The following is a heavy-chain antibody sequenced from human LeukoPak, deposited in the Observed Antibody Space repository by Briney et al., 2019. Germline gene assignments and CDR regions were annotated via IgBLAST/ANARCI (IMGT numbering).Heavy chain of an antibody. D-gene: IGHD2-2*01. CDR1: GFIFSSYS. CDR3: ARVPNLGYCSSTSCYLRKYYFDY. Sequence: GGFLRLSCAASGFIFSSYSINWVRQAPGKGLEWVSSISSSSSYIYYADSVKGRFTISRDNAKNSLYLQMNSLRAEDTAVYYCARVPNLGYCSSTSCYLRKYYFDYWGQGTLVTVSS. CDR2: ISSSSSYI. V-gene: IGHV3-21*01. J-gene: IGHJ4*02.